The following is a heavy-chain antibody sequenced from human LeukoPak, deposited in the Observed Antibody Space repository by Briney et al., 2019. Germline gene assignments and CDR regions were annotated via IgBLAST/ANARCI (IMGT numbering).Heavy chain of an antibody. CDR1: VGSISSSSYF. Sequence: SETLSLTCTVSVGSISSSSYFWGWIRQPPGKGLEWIGAISDSGSTYYNPSLKSRVTISVDTSKNQVSLKLSSVTAADTAVYYCARSSPDYDILTGYLLIGCFDPWGQGTLVTVSS. CDR2: ISDSGST. J-gene: IGHJ5*02. CDR3: ARSSPDYDILTGYLLIGCFDP. D-gene: IGHD3-9*01. V-gene: IGHV4-39*01.